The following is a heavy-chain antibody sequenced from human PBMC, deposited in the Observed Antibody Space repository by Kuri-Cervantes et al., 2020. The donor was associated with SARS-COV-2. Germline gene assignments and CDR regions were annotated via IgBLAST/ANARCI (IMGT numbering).Heavy chain of an antibody. CDR1: GYTFTSYD. J-gene: IGHJ3*02. CDR2: MNPDSGNS. D-gene: IGHD5-12*01. V-gene: IGHV1-8*02. CDR3: ARDSGDWTPDAFDI. Sequence: ASVNVSCKASGYTFTSYDINWVRQATGQGLEWMGWMNPDSGNSGYAQNFRGRVTMTRDTSISTAYMELSSLRSEDSAIYYCARDSGDWTPDAFDIWGQGTMVTVSS.